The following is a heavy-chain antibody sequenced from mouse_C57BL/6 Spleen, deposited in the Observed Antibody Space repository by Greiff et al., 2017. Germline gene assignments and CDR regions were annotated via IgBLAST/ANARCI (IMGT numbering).Heavy chain of an antibody. CDR1: GYTFTSYW. Sequence: QVQLQQPGAELVKPGASVKLSCKASGYTFTSYWMHWVKQRPGQGLEWIGEIDPSDSYTNYNQKFKGKATMPVDTSSSTAYMQLSSLTSEDSAVYYCSKSGHNGDACMDYWGQGTTLTVSS. D-gene: IGHD2-13*01. CDR3: SKSGHNGDACMDY. V-gene: IGHV1-50*01. J-gene: IGHJ4*01. CDR2: IDPSDSYT.